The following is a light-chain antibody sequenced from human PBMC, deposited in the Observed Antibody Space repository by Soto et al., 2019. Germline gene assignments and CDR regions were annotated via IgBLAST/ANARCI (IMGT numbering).Light chain of an antibody. V-gene: IGLV2-14*01. CDR1: SSDVGDNNY. J-gene: IGLJ1*01. Sequence: QSALTQPASVSGSPGQSITISCTGTSSDVGDNNYVSWYQQYPGKAPKLMLYEVSNRPSGVSNRFSGSKSGNTASLTISGLQAEDEADYYCSPYTSTTARVFGTGTKLTVL. CDR2: EVS. CDR3: SPYTSTTARV.